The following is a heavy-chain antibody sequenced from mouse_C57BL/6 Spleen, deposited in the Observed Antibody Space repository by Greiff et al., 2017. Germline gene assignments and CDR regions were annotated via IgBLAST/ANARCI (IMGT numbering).Heavy chain of an antibody. V-gene: IGHV1-42*01. CDR1: GYSFTGYY. J-gene: IGHJ3*01. D-gene: IGHD3-2*02. CDR3: ARPRAQATCWGAY. Sequence: VQLQQSGPELVQPGASVKISCTASGYSFTGYYMNWVKQTPEKSLEWIGEINPRTGGTTYNQKFKAKATLTVDKSSSTAYMQLKSLTSEDSAVYYCARPRAQATCWGAYWCQGTPVTVSA. CDR2: INPRTGGT.